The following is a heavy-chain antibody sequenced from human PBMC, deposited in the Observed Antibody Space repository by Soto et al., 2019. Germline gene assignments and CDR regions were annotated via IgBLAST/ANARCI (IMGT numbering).Heavy chain of an antibody. D-gene: IGHD3-3*01. Sequence: SETLSLTCAVYGGSFSGYYWSWIRQPPGKGLEWIGEINHSGSTNYNPSLKSRVTISVDTSKNQFSLKLSSVTAADTAAYYCARGGRFLEWLLHYYYMDVWGKGTTVTVSS. V-gene: IGHV4-34*01. CDR2: INHSGST. CDR1: GGSFSGYY. J-gene: IGHJ6*03. CDR3: ARGGRFLEWLLHYYYMDV.